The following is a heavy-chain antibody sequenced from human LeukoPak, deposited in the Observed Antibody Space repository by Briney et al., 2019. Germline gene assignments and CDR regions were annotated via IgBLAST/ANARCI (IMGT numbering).Heavy chain of an antibody. J-gene: IGHJ6*02. CDR3: ARDIAYCGGDCYSVGGRGYYYGMDV. V-gene: IGHV4-59*01. D-gene: IGHD2-21*02. CDR1: GASISSFY. Sequence: PSETLSLTCTVSGASISSFYWTWIRQPPGKGLEWIGYVHYTGSTNYNPSLKSRVTISVDTSKKQFSLKLSSVTAADTAVYYCARDIAYCGGDCYSVGGRGYYYGMDVWGQGTTVTVSS. CDR2: VHYTGST.